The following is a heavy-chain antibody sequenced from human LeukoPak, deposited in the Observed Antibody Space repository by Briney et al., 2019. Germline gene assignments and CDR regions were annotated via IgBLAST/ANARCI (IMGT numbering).Heavy chain of an antibody. CDR3: ARDPQIAPDCGGDCYPGD. CDR2: ISAYNGNT. J-gene: IGHJ4*02. Sequence: GASVKVSCKAFGYTFTSYGISWVRQAPGQGLEWMGWISAYNGNTNYAQKLQGRVTMTTDTSTSTAYMELRSLRSDDTAVYYCARDPQIAPDCGGDCYPGDWGQGTLVTVSS. D-gene: IGHD2-21*02. CDR1: GYTFTSYG. V-gene: IGHV1-18*01.